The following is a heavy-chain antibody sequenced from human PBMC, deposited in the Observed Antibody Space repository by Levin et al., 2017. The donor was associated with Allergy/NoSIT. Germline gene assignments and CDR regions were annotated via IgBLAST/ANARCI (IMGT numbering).Heavy chain of an antibody. J-gene: IGHJ3*02. D-gene: IGHD3-16*01. CDR2: IYHTGTT. V-gene: IGHV4-31*11. CDR1: GASISSGGHY. Sequence: SETLSLTCAVTGASISSGGHYWTWLRQHPGKGLEWIGHIYHTGTTSLNPSLESRVAVSVDTSENQISLKLSSVTAADTAVYYCARVGDRYDAFDIWGQGTAVSVSS. CDR3: ARVGDRYDAFDI.